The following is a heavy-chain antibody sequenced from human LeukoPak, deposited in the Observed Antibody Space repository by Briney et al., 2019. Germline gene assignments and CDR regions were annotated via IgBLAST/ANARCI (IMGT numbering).Heavy chain of an antibody. CDR1: GITFSSYK. V-gene: IGHV3-48*03. J-gene: IGHJ6*01. Sequence: GGSLRFSCAASGITFSSYKVKWGRQAPGKGVGWGSYISSSGSTIYYADSVRGGFAISRENVNNALFLQMNRMGAETTAVYYCARGGVYRRNYYYYYGIDVWGQGTTVTVST. D-gene: IGHD1-26*01. CDR3: ARGGVYRRNYYYYYGIDV. CDR2: ISSSGSTI.